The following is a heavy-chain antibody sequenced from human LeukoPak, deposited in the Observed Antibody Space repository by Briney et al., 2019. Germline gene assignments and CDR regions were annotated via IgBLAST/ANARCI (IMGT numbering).Heavy chain of an antibody. CDR3: ARGRGGSTSCYDF. J-gene: IGHJ4*02. V-gene: IGHV3-23*01. CDR1: GFIFSDYA. D-gene: IGHD3-16*01. Sequence: GGSLRLSCAASGFIFSDYAMSWVRQAPGKGLEWVSTIGGSGSNTYYADSVKGRFTISRVNSKNTLYLQMNSLRAEDTAVFYCARGRGGSTSCYDFWGQGTLVTVSS. CDR2: IGGSGSNT.